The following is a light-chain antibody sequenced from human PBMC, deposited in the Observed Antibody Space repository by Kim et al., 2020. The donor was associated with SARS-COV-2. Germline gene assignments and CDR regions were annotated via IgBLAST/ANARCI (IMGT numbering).Light chain of an antibody. Sequence: SELPQDPAVSVALGQTVRITCQGDSLRSYYATWYQQKPGQAPIVVIYGKNNRPSGIPDRFSGSSSGNTASLTITGTQAGDEADYYCNSRDSNDNVVFGGGTKLNVL. J-gene: IGLJ2*01. CDR1: SLRSYY. CDR3: NSRDSNDNVV. CDR2: GKN. V-gene: IGLV3-19*01.